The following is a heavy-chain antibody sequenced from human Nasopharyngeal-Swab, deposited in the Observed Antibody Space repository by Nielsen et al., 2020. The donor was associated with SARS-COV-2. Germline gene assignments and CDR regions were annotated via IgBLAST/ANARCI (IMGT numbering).Heavy chain of an antibody. CDR3: ARGRYYDFWSGYYREGWFDP. CDR1: GFTFSSYA. CDR2: ISYDGSNK. D-gene: IGHD3-3*01. V-gene: IGHV3-30-3*01. Sequence: GESLKLSCAASGFTFSSYALHLVRPAPGKVLEWVAVISYDGSNKYYADSVKGRFTISRDNSKNTLYLQMNSLRAEDTAVYYCARGRYYDFWSGYYREGWFDPWGQGTLVTVSS. J-gene: IGHJ5*02.